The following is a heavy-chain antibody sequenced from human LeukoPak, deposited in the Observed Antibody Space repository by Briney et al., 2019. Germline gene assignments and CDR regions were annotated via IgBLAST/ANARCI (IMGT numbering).Heavy chain of an antibody. CDR1: GGSISSGGYY. V-gene: IGHV4-30-2*01. Sequence: PSETLSLTCTVSGGSISSGGYYWSWIRQPPGKGLEWIGYIYHSGSTYYNPSLKSRVTISVDRSKSQFSLKLSSVTAADTAVYYCARERSVVPAARDAFDIWGQGTMVTVSS. CDR2: IYHSGST. CDR3: ARERSVVPAARDAFDI. J-gene: IGHJ3*02. D-gene: IGHD2-2*01.